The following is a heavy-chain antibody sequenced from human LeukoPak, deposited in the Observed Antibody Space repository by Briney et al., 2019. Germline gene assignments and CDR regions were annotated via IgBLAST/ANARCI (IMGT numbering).Heavy chain of an antibody. Sequence: ASVKVSCKASGYTFTSYGISWVRQAPGQGLEWMGWISAYNGNTNYAQKLQGRVTMTTDTSTSTAYMELRSLRSDDTAVYYCARDYVTMVRGVSPFDYWGQGTLVTVSS. CDR1: GYTFTSYG. CDR2: ISAYNGNT. J-gene: IGHJ4*02. CDR3: ARDYVTMVRGVSPFDY. D-gene: IGHD3-10*01. V-gene: IGHV1-18*01.